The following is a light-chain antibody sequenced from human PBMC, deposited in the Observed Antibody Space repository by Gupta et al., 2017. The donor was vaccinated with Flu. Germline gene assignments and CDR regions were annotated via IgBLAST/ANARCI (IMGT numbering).Light chain of an antibody. CDR3: SSYTSSNSLE. V-gene: IGLV2-14*01. Sequence: QPALTQPAPLPGSPGRSITISCTGTSSDVGGYNDVSWYQHHPGKAPKLMIYEVINRPSGVANRFSGSTAGNTASLTISGLQADDEADYYCSSYTSSNSLEFGGGTKLTVL. CDR1: SSDVGGYND. J-gene: IGLJ3*02. CDR2: EVI.